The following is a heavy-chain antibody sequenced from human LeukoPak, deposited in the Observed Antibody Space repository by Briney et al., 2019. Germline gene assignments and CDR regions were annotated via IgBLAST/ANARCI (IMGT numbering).Heavy chain of an antibody. D-gene: IGHD6-19*01. CDR2: ISAYNGNT. Sequence: ASVKVSCKASGYTFTGYYMHWVRQAPGQGLEWMGWISAYNGNTNYAQKFQGRVTMTRDTSISTAYMELSRLRSDDTAVYYCARGVLNRITIAVAGTGVRGVGNWFDPWGQGTLVTVSS. J-gene: IGHJ5*02. CDR1: GYTFTGYY. CDR3: ARGVLNRITIAVAGTGVRGVGNWFDP. V-gene: IGHV1-2*02.